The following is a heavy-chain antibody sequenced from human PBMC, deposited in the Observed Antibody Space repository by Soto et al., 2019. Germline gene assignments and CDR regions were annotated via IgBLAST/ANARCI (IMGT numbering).Heavy chain of an antibody. CDR1: GGTFSSYA. Sequence: QVQLVQSGAEVKKPGASVKVSCKASGGTFSSYAISWVRQAPGQGLEWMGGIIPIFGTANYAQKFQGRDTITADESTSTAYMELSSLRSEDTAVYYCARPPADDVEGGNAFDIWGQGTMVTVS. J-gene: IGHJ3*02. CDR3: ARPPADDVEGGNAFDI. V-gene: IGHV1-69*12. D-gene: IGHD1-1*01. CDR2: IIPIFGTA.